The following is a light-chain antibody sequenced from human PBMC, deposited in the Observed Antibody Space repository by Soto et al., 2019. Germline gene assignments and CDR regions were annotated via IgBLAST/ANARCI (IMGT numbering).Light chain of an antibody. V-gene: IGKV1-39*01. J-gene: IGKJ3*01. CDR1: KSISSY. Sequence: DIQMTQSPSSLSASVGDRVTITCRASKSISSYLNWYQQKPGKAPKLLIYAASSLQSGVPSRFSGSGSGTDCTLTISSLQPEDFATYYCQQSYSTPFPFGPGTKVDIK. CDR3: QQSYSTPFP. CDR2: AAS.